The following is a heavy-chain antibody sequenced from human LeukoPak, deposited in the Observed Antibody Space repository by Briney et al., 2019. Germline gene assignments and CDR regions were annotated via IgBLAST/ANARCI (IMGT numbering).Heavy chain of an antibody. Sequence: GPVKVSCKASGYTFTSYDINWVRQATGQGLEWMGWMNPNSGNTGYAQKFQGRVTITRKTSISTAYMELSSLRSEDTAVYYCARSSEYYGSGSYTFEYWGQGTLVTVSS. V-gene: IGHV1-8*03. D-gene: IGHD3-10*01. CDR2: MNPNSGNT. CDR3: ARSSEYYGSGSYTFEY. J-gene: IGHJ4*02. CDR1: GYTFTSYD.